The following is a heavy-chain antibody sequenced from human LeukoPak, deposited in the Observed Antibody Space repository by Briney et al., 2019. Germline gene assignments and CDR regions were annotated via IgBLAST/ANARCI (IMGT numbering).Heavy chain of an antibody. Sequence: GGSLRLSCAASGFTFSSYAMGWVRQAPGKGLEWVSTISGRGDITYYADTVKGRFTVSRDSSKSTLYLEMNSLRAEDTAVYYCAKDDLYSSGWYGTFDYWGQGTLVTVSS. J-gene: IGHJ4*02. CDR1: GFTFSSYA. V-gene: IGHV3-23*01. CDR2: ISGRGDIT. CDR3: AKDDLYSSGWYGTFDY. D-gene: IGHD6-19*01.